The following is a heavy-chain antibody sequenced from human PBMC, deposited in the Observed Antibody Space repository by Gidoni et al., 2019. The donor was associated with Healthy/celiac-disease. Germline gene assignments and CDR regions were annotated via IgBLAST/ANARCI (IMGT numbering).Heavy chain of an antibody. J-gene: IGHJ4*02. D-gene: IGHD1-1*01. Sequence: QVQLQESGPGLVKPSQTLSLTCTVSGGSISRGGYYWSWIRQHPGKGLEWIGYIYYSGSTYYNPSLKSRVTISVDTSKNQFSLKLSSVTAADTAVYYCAREIGSHNFKYFDYWGQGTLVTVSS. CDR1: GGSISRGGYY. V-gene: IGHV4-31*03. CDR3: AREIGSHNFKYFDY. CDR2: IYYSGST.